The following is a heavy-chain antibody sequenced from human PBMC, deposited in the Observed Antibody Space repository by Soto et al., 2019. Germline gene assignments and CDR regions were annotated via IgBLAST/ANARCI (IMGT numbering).Heavy chain of an antibody. CDR1: GFTFSSYG. V-gene: IGHV3-53*01. Sequence: PGGSLRLSCAASGFTFSSYGMHWVRQAPGKGLEWVSVIYSGGSTYYADSVKGRFTISRDNSKNTLYHQMNSLRAEDTAVFYCAREGSGDGYNYEGFGEYYFDYWGQGTLVTVSS. D-gene: IGHD3-10*01. CDR2: IYSGGST. J-gene: IGHJ4*02. CDR3: AREGSGDGYNYEGFGEYYFDY.